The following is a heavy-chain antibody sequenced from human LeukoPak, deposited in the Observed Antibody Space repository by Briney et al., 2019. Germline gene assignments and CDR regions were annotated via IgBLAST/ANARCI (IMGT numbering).Heavy chain of an antibody. J-gene: IGHJ4*02. CDR1: GYTFTTYG. D-gene: IGHD4-17*01. V-gene: IGHV1-2*02. CDR2: INPNSGGT. CDR3: ARGFGSRRLGDLSPLGY. Sequence: ASVKVSCKASGYTFTTYGISWVRQAPGQGLEWMGWINPNSGGTNYAQKFQGRVTMTRDTSISTAYMELSRLRSDDTAVYYCARGFGSRRLGDLSPLGYWGQGTLVTVSS.